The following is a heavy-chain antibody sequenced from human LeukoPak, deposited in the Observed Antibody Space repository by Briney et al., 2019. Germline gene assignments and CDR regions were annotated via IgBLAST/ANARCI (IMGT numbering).Heavy chain of an antibody. J-gene: IGHJ5*01. V-gene: IGHV4-59*12. Sequence: PSETLSPTCTVAGGSISSYLGTWIRQPPGKGLEWIGYIYHSESTNYNPYLNNRVTISVDTAKNQFSLKLTSVTAADTAVYYCARGHPFDSWGQGTLVTVSS. CDR3: ARGHPFDS. CDR1: GGSISSYL. CDR2: IYHSEST.